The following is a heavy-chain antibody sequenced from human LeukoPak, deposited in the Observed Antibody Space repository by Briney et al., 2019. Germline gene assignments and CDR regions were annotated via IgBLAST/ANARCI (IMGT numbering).Heavy chain of an antibody. CDR3: ARANGDYWPCYFDY. CDR1: GGTFSSYA. Sequence: ASVKVSCKASGGTFSSYAISWVRQAPGQGLEWMGGIIPIFGTANYAQKFQGRVTITADKSTSTAYMELSSLRSEDTAVYYCARANGDYWPCYFDYWGQGTLVTVSS. D-gene: IGHD4-17*01. V-gene: IGHV1-69*06. J-gene: IGHJ4*02. CDR2: IIPIFGTA.